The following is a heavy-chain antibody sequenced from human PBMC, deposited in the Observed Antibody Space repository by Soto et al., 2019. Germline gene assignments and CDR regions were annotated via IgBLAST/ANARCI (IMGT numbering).Heavy chain of an antibody. CDR1: GFTFSSYA. J-gene: IGHJ4*02. CDR3: AKDGAIAAAGFYFDY. CDR2: ISGSGGST. D-gene: IGHD6-13*01. V-gene: IGHV3-23*01. Sequence: GGSLRLSCAASGFTFSSYAMSWVPQAPGKGLEWVSAISGSGGSTYYADSVKGRFTISRDKTKNTLYLQMNSLRAEDRAVYCCAKDGAIAAAGFYFDYWGQGTLVTVSS.